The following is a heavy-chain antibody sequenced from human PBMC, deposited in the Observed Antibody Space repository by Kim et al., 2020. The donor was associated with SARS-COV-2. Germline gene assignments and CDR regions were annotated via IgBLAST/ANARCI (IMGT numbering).Heavy chain of an antibody. J-gene: IGHJ6*02. CDR1: GFTFSSYS. CDR2: ISSSSSYI. Sequence: GGSLRLSCAASGFTFSSYSMNWVRQAPGKGLEWVSSISSSSSYIYYADSVKGRFTISRDNAKNSLYLQMNSLRAEDTAVYYCARVLQAAAGPLDYYYYGMDVWGQGTTVTVSS. CDR3: ARVLQAAAGPLDYYYYGMDV. D-gene: IGHD6-13*01. V-gene: IGHV3-21*01.